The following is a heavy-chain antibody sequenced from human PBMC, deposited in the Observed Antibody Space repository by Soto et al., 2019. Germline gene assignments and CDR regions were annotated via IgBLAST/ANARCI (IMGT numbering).Heavy chain of an antibody. V-gene: IGHV2-5*01. D-gene: IGHD6-6*01. CDR1: GFSLSTSGVG. CDR2: IYWSGDE. Sequence: QSTLKESGPTLVKPTQTLTLTCSFSGFSLSTSGVGVGWIRQPPGKALEWLAHIYWSGDEHYRPSLKSRLSITKDTSRNQVVLTMTNMDPVDTATYYCARGLATRPVFAFHIWGQGTMVTVSS. J-gene: IGHJ3*02. CDR3: ARGLATRPVFAFHI.